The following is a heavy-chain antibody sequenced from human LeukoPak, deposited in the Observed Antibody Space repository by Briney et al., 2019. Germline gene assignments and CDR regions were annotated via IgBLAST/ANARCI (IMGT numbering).Heavy chain of an antibody. V-gene: IGHV3-23*01. J-gene: IGHJ4*02. Sequence: GGSLRLSCAASGFTFSSYAMNWVRQAPGKGLEWVSGISGSGTNTYYADSVKGRFTISRDNSKNTLYLQMNSLRAEDTAVYYCAKDPDYYDSSGYTFDYWGQGTLVTVSS. CDR3: AKDPDYYDSSGYTFDY. CDR1: GFTFSSYA. D-gene: IGHD3-22*01. CDR2: ISGSGTNT.